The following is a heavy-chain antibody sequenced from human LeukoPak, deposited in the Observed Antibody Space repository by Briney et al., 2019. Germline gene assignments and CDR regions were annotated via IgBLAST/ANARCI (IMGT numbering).Heavy chain of an antibody. CDR3: ARGLRPLDV. J-gene: IGHJ6*04. V-gene: IGHV4-59*01. CDR2: IYYSGST. Sequence: SETLSLTCTVSXXSISSYYWSWIRQPPRKGLEWIGYIYYSGSTNYNPSLKGRVTISVDTSKNQFSLKLSSVTAADTAVYYCARGLRPLDVWGKGTTVTVSS. D-gene: IGHD4-17*01. CDR1: XXSISSYY.